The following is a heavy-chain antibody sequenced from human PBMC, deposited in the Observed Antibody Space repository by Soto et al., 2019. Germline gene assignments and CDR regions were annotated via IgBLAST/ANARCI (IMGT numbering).Heavy chain of an antibody. Sequence: HPGGSLRLSCAASGFTFRNYNMNWVRQVPGKGLEWVAHISIGGRTINYADSVKGRFTISRDNSKNTLYLQMNGLRVEDTAIYFCAKKGKLGSGWYYFDYWGQGTLVTVPS. CDR1: GFTFRNYN. CDR3: AKKGKLGSGWYYFDY. J-gene: IGHJ4*02. V-gene: IGHV3-48*01. D-gene: IGHD6-19*01. CDR2: ISIGGRTI.